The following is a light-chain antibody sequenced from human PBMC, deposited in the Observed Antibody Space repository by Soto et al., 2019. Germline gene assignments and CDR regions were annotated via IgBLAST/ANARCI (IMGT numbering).Light chain of an antibody. CDR2: DAS. CDR1: QSISSTY. J-gene: IGKJ1*01. V-gene: IGKV3-20*01. Sequence: EIVLSNSLRTLSLHPEERATLSCSASQSISSTYLTWYHQKPGQAPRLLIYDASRRATGIPDRLSGSGSGTEFSLTIIRLEDEEFLAYDCQQHDSARWTFGLGTKVDIK. CDR3: QQHDSARWT.